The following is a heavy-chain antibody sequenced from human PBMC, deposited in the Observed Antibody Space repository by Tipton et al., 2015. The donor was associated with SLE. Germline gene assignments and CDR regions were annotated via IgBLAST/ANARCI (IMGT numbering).Heavy chain of an antibody. V-gene: IGHV4-39*07. CDR3: ARGYVSYYGLDV. Sequence: TLSLTCFVSGDYITSDIYYWGWIRQPPGRGLEWIGSVYDSGTTYYNPSLEGRVIISVDTSKSQFSLNLTSVTAADTAVYYCARGYVSYYGLDVWGQGTTVTVSS. CDR1: GDYITSDIYY. J-gene: IGHJ6*02. CDR2: VYDSGTT. D-gene: IGHD3-16*01.